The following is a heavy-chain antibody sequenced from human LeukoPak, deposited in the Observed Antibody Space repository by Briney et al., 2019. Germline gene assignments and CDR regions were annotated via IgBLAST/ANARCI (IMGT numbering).Heavy chain of an antibody. CDR2: ISWNSGSI. CDR3: ARTLVNCSGGSCYTDALDI. Sequence: GRSLRLSCAASGFTFDDYAMHWVRQAPGKGLEWVSGISWNSGSIGYADSVKGRFTISRDNAKNSLYLQMNSLRAEDTAVYYCARTLVNCSGGSCYTDALDIWGQGTMVTVSS. CDR1: GFTFDDYA. V-gene: IGHV3-9*01. J-gene: IGHJ3*02. D-gene: IGHD2-15*01.